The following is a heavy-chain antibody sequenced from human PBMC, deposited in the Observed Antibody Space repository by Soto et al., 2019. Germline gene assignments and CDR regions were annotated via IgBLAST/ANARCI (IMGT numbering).Heavy chain of an antibody. V-gene: IGHV1-69*13. Sequence: SVKVSCKASGGTFSSYAISWVRQAPGQGLEWMGGIIPIFGTANYAQKFQGRVTITADESTSTAYMELSSLRSEGTAVYYCARTPYSSSWYALRYGMDVWGQGTTVTVSS. CDR1: GGTFSSYA. CDR3: ARTPYSSSWYALRYGMDV. D-gene: IGHD6-13*01. J-gene: IGHJ6*02. CDR2: IIPIFGTA.